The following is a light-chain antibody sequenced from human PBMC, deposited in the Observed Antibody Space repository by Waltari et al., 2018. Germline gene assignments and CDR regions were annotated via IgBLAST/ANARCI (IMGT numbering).Light chain of an antibody. V-gene: IGKV3-15*01. J-gene: IGKJ1*01. CDR1: ESISTN. CDR3: QQYNSWPPWT. Sequence: ILLTPSPATLSVSPAERVTISSRASESISTNLAWYQQRPGQAPRLLMSGVSDSATGVSDRFSGSGADPEFTLTFNNLQPDDSAVYYCQQYNSWPPWTFGQGTKVEIK. CDR2: GVS.